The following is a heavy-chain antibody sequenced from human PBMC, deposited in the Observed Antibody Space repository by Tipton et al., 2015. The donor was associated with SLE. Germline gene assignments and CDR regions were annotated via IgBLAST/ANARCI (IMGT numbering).Heavy chain of an antibody. V-gene: IGHV3-30*02. J-gene: IGHJ4*02. CDR1: GFTFSSYG. CDR2: IRYDGSNK. D-gene: IGHD2-2*02. CDR3: ARGRRILFKYCSSTSCYSGDY. Sequence: SLRLSCAASGFTFSSYGMHWVRQAPGKGLEWVAFIRYDGSNKYYADSVKGRFTISRDNSKNTLYLQMNSLRAEDTAVYYCARGRRILFKYCSSTSCYSGDYWGQGTLVTVSS.